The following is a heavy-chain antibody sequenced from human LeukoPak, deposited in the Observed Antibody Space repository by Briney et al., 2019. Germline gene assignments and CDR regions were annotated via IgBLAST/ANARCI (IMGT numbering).Heavy chain of an antibody. V-gene: IGHV3-21*01. CDR1: GFTFSSYR. J-gene: IGHJ4*02. D-gene: IGHD3-10*01. CDR2: ISSSSYI. Sequence: RGSLRHSCAASGFTFSSYRMNWVRQAPGKGLEWVSSISSSSYIYYTESVKGRFTISRDNAKNALYLQMNSLRAEDTAVYYCARGGYGSYYFDYWGQGALVTVSS. CDR3: ARGGYGSYYFDY.